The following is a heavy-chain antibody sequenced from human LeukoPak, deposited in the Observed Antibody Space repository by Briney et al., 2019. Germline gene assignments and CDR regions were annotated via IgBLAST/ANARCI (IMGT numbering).Heavy chain of an antibody. CDR2: INHSGST. J-gene: IGHJ5*02. CDR3: ACYSNIAVVDELPAAIGENWFDP. V-gene: IGHV4-34*01. D-gene: IGHD2-2*02. Sequence: SETLSLTCAVYGGSFSGYYWSWIRQPPGKGLEWIGEINHSGSTNYNPSLKSRVTISVDTSKNQFSLKLSSVTAADTAVYYCACYSNIAVVDELPAAIGENWFDPWGQGTLVTVSS. CDR1: GGSFSGYY.